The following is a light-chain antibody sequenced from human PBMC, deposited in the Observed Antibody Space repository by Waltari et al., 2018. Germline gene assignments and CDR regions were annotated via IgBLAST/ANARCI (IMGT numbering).Light chain of an antibody. Sequence: QSALTQPPSASGSPGQSVTISCTGTSSDVGGYNYVSWYQQHPGKAPNLMIYEVSKRPAGVPGRFAGSKSGNTASLTVSGLQAEDEADYYCNSYAGSNNPRVFGGGTKLTVL. CDR1: SSDVGGYNY. CDR3: NSYAGSNNPRV. CDR2: EVS. J-gene: IGLJ2*01. V-gene: IGLV2-8*01.